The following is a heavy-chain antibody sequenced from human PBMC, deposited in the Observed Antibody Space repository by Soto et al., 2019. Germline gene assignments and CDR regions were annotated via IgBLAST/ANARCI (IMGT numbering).Heavy chain of an antibody. Sequence: PSETLSLTCNVSGTSVTSYSYYWNWSRQPPGKGVEWIVYVVESENTKYNPSLKGRASIPVDTSQNQFSLTLTSVTAADPAVYYCTRARISMIADYWGPGTLVTVSS. CDR1: GTSVTSYSYY. J-gene: IGHJ4*02. CDR3: TRARISMIADY. D-gene: IGHD3-16*01. CDR2: VVESENT. V-gene: IGHV4-61*01.